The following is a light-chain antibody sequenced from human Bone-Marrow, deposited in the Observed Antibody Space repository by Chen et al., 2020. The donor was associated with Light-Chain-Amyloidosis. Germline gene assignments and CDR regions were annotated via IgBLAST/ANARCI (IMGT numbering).Light chain of an antibody. CDR2: GSS. CDR1: QTISSNY. J-gene: IGKJ4*01. Sequence: EIVLTQSPGTLSLSPGEGANLSCRASQTISSNYLTWYQQKLGQAPRLLIDGSSSRATGIPDRFTGSGSVTDFTLTINRLEPEDFAMYYCQQYGTSPLTFGGGTKVEIK. V-gene: IGKV3-20*01. CDR3: QQYGTSPLT.